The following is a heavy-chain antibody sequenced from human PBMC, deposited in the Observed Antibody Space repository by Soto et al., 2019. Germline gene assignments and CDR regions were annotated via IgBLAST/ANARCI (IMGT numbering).Heavy chain of an antibody. Sequence: QVQLVESGGGVVQPGRSLRLSCAASGFTFNSYAMHWVRQAPGKGLEWVAVISYDGSDKYYADSVKGRFTISRDNSKNTLYVQMTSLRAEDTAVYYCASVVTPGGSSAFDIWGQGTMVTVSS. CDR3: ASVVTPGGSSAFDI. V-gene: IGHV3-30-3*01. CDR1: GFTFNSYA. J-gene: IGHJ3*02. D-gene: IGHD2-15*01. CDR2: ISYDGSDK.